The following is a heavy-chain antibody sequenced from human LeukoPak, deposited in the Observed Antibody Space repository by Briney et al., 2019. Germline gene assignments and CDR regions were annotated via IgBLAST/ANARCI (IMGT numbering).Heavy chain of an antibody. J-gene: IGHJ4*02. CDR1: GFTFSSYG. Sequence: PGGSLRLSCAASGFTFSSYGMHWVRQAPGKGLEWVSFMSYDGSYKYYADSVKGRFTISRDTSKNTLYLQMNSLRAEDTAVYYGTKDSSGAIDYWGQGTLVTVSS. D-gene: IGHD6-25*01. V-gene: IGHV3-30*18. CDR3: TKDSSGAIDY. CDR2: MSYDGSYK.